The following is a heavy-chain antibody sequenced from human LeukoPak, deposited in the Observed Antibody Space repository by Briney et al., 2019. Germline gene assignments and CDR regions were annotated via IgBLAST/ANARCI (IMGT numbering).Heavy chain of an antibody. CDR1: GGSISSGSYY. J-gene: IGHJ5*01. CDR3: TRGLAAAYDYNWFDS. D-gene: IGHD5-12*01. CDR2: INASGTT. V-gene: IGHV4-61*02. Sequence: PSETLSLTCTASGGSISSGSYYWSWIRQPAGKGLEWIGRINASGTTRYNPSLKSRLAMSVDTSKNQFSLKLTSVTAADTAVYFCTRGLAAAYDYNWFDSWGQGTLVTVSS.